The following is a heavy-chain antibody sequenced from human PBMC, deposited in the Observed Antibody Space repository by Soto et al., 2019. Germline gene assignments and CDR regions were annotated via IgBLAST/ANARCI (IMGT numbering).Heavy chain of an antibody. CDR2: INPSGDDT. D-gene: IGHD1-26*01. Sequence: SVKVSCKASGYTFPNYYMHWVRQAPGQGLEWMGIINPSGDDTNYAPKFQGRVTMTRDTSTSTVNRELSSLRSEDTAVYYCASGGEGGSYVPYYGMDGWGQGTTVTVSS. V-gene: IGHV1-46*01. J-gene: IGHJ6*02. CDR1: GYTFPNYY. CDR3: ASGGEGGSYVPYYGMDG.